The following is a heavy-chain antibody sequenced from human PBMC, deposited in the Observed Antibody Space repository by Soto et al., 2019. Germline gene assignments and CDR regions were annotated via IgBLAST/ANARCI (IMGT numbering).Heavy chain of an antibody. D-gene: IGHD7-27*01. Sequence: QVQLVESGGGVVQPGRSLRLSCAASGFSFSISPMHWVRQAPAKGPEWVALISYDGPNKFYADSVKGRFTISRDNSKSTLYLQVDSLRPEDAAVYYCARDPKTSGGQHWAFNYFDSWGQGTLVTFSS. V-gene: IGHV3-30-3*01. CDR1: GFSFSISP. CDR3: ARDPKTSGGQHWAFNYFDS. J-gene: IGHJ4*02. CDR2: ISYDGPNK.